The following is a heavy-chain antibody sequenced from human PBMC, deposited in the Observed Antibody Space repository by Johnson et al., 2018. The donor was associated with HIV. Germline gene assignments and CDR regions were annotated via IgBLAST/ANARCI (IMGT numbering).Heavy chain of an antibody. D-gene: IGHD3-22*01. J-gene: IGHJ3*02. V-gene: IGHV3-9*01. CDR1: GFTFDDYA. CDR3: AKALGIVVVLDAFDI. CDR2: ISWNSGSI. Sequence: VQLVESGGGVVQPGRSLRLSCAASGFTFDDYAMHCVRQAPGKGLEWVSGISWNSGSIGYADSVKGRFTISRDNAKNSLYLQMNSLRAEDTALYYCAKALGIVVVLDAFDIWGQGTMVTLSS.